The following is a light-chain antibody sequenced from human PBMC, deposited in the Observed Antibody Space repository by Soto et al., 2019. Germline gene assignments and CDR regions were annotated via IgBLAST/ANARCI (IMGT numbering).Light chain of an antibody. CDR3: QHYNSYSEA. V-gene: IGKV1-5*03. CDR1: QSVGTW. J-gene: IGKJ1*01. Sequence: DIQITHSPSTLSASXVAGVTITXXASQSVGTWVAWYQQKPGKAPKLLIYKASTLKSGVPSRFSGSGSGTEFTLTISSLQPDDFATYYCQHYNSYSEAFGQGTKVDIK. CDR2: KAS.